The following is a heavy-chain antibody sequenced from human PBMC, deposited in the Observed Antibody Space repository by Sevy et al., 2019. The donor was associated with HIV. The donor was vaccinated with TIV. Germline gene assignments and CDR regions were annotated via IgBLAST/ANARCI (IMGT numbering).Heavy chain of an antibody. D-gene: IGHD5-18*01. Sequence: ASVKVSCKASGYTFTSYDINWVRQATGQGLEWMGWMNPNSGNTGYAQKFQGRVTMTRNTSISTAYMELSSLRSEDTAVYYCARGPRGYSYGYVTYSSSWDVRGQGTTVTVSS. V-gene: IGHV1-8*01. CDR1: GYTFTSYD. J-gene: IGHJ6*02. CDR2: MNPNSGNT. CDR3: ARGPRGYSYGYVTYSSSWDV.